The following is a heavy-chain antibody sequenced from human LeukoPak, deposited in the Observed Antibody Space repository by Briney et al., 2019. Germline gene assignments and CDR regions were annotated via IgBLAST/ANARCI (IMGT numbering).Heavy chain of an antibody. D-gene: IGHD6-13*01. CDR1: GGSISDYY. CDR2: IYYSGNT. V-gene: IGHV4-59*12. CDR3: AADNYYYYYMDV. J-gene: IGHJ6*03. Sequence: PSETLSLTCTVSGGSISDYYWTWIRQPPGKGLEWIGHIYYSGNTIYNPSLKSRVTISVDTSKNQFSLKLSSVTAADTAVYYTAADNYYYYYMDVWGKGTTVTVSS.